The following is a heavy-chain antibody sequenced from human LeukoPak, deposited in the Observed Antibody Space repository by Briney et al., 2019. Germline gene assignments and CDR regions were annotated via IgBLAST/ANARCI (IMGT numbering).Heavy chain of an antibody. D-gene: IGHD3-9*01. Sequence: GGSLRLSCAASGFTFSSYWMSWVRQAPGKGLEWVANIKQDGSEKYYVDSVKGRSTISRDNAKNSLYLQMNSLRAEDTAVYYCARSHYDILTGYYSFDYWGQGTLVTVSS. CDR3: ARSHYDILTGYYSFDY. CDR1: GFTFSSYW. J-gene: IGHJ4*02. V-gene: IGHV3-7*01. CDR2: IKQDGSEK.